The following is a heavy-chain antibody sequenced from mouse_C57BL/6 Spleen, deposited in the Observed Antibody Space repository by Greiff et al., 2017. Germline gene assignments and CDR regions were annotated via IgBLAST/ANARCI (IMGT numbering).Heavy chain of an antibody. CDR1: GYTFTGYW. Sequence: QVQLQQPGAELVRPGSSVKLSCKASGYTFTGYWMHWVKQRPIQGLEWIGNIDPSDSETHYNQKFKDKATLTVDKSSSTAYMQISSLNSEDSAVYYYARYREDYAMDYGGQGTSVTVSA. CDR2: IDPSDSET. CDR3: ARYREDYAMDY. J-gene: IGHJ4*01. V-gene: IGHV1-52*01.